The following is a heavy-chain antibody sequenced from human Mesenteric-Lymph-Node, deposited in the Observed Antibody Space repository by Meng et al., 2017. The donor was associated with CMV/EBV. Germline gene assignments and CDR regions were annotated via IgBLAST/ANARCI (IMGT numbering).Heavy chain of an antibody. Sequence: GSLRLSCAASGFIFSSYSMNWVRQAPGKGLQWVSYIGSSSSVYYADPVKGRFTISRDNAKNTLYLQMNSLRAEDTALYYCARGSLKAFDIWGQGTMVTVSS. J-gene: IGHJ3*02. CDR3: ARGSLKAFDI. CDR2: IGSSSSV. CDR1: GFIFSSYS. V-gene: IGHV3-21*05.